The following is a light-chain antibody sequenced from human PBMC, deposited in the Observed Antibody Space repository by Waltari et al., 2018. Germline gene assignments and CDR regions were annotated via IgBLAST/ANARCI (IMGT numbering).Light chain of an antibody. J-gene: IGKJ1*01. CDR3: QHYLRVPVA. V-gene: IGKV3-20*01. CDR1: QSIGSS. Sequence: IVLTQSPGTQPLSPGERATLSCRASQSIGSSFAWYQQRPGQAPRLLIYGAFIRATGVADRFSGSGSGTDFSLTISRLEPEDFAVYYCQHYLRVPVAFGLGTKVEIK. CDR2: GAF.